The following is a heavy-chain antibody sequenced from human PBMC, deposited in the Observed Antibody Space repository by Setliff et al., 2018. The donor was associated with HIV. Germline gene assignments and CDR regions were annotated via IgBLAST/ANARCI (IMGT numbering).Heavy chain of an antibody. CDR2: IYYSGST. Sequence: SETLSLTCTVSGGSISSGAYYWSWVRQHPGKGLEWIGYIYYSGSTYYNPSLKSRTTISVDTSKNQFSLKLSSVTAADTAVYYCARENGRTNYYYYYGMDVWGQGTTVTVSS. J-gene: IGHJ6*02. V-gene: IGHV4-31*03. CDR3: ARENGRTNYYYYYGMDV. CDR1: GGSISSGAYY.